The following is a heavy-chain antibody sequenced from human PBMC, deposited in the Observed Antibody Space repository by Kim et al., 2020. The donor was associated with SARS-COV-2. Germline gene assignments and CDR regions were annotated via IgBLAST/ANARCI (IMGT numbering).Heavy chain of an antibody. CDR1: GGSISSYY. V-gene: IGHV4-59*08. Sequence: SETLSLTCTVSGGSISSYYWSWIRQPPGKGLEWIGYIYYSGSTNYNPSLKSRVTISVDTSKNQFSLKLSSVTAADTAVYYCARLDSQGYYGMDVWGQGTTVTVSS. D-gene: IGHD2-15*01. CDR3: ARLDSQGYYGMDV. CDR2: IYYSGST. J-gene: IGHJ6*02.